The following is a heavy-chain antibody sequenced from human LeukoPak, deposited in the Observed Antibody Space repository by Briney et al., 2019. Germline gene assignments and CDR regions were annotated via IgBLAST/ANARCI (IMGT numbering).Heavy chain of an antibody. Sequence: VSVKVSCKASGYTFTSYDINWVRQATGRGLEWMGWMNPNSGNTGYAQKFQGRVTMTRNTSISTAYMELSSLRSEDTAVYYCARDNGYSYGSHWFDPWGQGTLVTVSS. J-gene: IGHJ5*02. D-gene: IGHD5-18*01. CDR2: MNPNSGNT. CDR3: ARDNGYSYGSHWFDP. CDR1: GYTFTSYD. V-gene: IGHV1-8*01.